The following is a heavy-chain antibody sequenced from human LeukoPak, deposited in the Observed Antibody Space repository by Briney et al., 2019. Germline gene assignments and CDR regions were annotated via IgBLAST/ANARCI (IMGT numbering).Heavy chain of an antibody. J-gene: IGHJ4*02. V-gene: IGHV3-30-3*01. CDR1: GFTFSSYA. Sequence: PGRSLRLSCAASGFTFSSYAMHWVGQAPGKGLEWVAVISYDGSNKYYADSVKGRFTISRDNSKNTLYLQMNSLRAEDTAVYYCARESPGYGQLDYWGQGTLVTVSS. CDR2: ISYDGSNK. CDR3: ARESPGYGQLDY. D-gene: IGHD5-18*01.